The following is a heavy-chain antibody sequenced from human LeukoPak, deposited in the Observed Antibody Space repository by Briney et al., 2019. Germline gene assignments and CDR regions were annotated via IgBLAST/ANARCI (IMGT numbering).Heavy chain of an antibody. CDR1: GYTFTGYY. CDR2: INPNSGGT. J-gene: IGHJ4*02. CDR3: AREGSDTGMVDY. V-gene: IGHV1-2*02. Sequence: ASVMVSCKASGYTFTGYYMHWVRQAPGQGVEWMGWINPNSGGTNYAQKFQGRVTMTRDTSISTAYMELSRLTDDTAVYYCAREGSDTGMVDYWGQGTLVTVSS. D-gene: IGHD5-18*01.